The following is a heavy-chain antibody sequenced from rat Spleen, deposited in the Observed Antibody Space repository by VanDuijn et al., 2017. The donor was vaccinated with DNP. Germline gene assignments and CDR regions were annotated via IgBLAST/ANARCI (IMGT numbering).Heavy chain of an antibody. CDR1: GFSLTKYG. D-gene: IGHD1-2*01. Sequence: QVQLEESGPGLMQPSETLSLTCTVYGFSLTKYGVSWVRQPPGKGLEWIAAMSSGGSSYFNSALKSRLSIRRDTSTSQVFLEMNSLQTEDTAIYFCTREEPRVLYYFSSLFDYWGQGVMVTVSS. CDR3: TREEPRVLYYFSSLFDY. V-gene: IGHV2S8*01. J-gene: IGHJ2*01. CDR2: MSSGGSS.